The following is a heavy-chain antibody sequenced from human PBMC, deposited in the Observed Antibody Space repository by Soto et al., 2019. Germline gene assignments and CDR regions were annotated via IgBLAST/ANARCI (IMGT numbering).Heavy chain of an antibody. CDR2: INPDGSTI. J-gene: IGHJ4*02. CDR1: AFSFSTSW. D-gene: IGHD1-1*01. Sequence: GGSLRLSCAASAFSFSTSWMHWVRQAPGEGLVWVSLINPDGSTINYADSVKGRFTISRDNAKNTLYLQMNILRVEDTAVYFCATAGNCRLDYWGLGTLVTVSS. V-gene: IGHV3-74*01. CDR3: ATAGNCRLDY.